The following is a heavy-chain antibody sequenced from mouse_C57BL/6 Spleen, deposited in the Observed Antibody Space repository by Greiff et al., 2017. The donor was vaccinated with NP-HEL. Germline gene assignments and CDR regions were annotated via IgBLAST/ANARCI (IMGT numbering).Heavy chain of an antibody. CDR1: GYSITSGYY. CDR2: ISYDGSN. J-gene: IGHJ3*01. D-gene: IGHD4-1*01. CDR3: AENWDVEAWFAY. V-gene: IGHV3-6*01. Sequence: VQLKESGPGLVKPSQSLSLTCSVTGYSITSGYYWNWIRQFPGNKLEWMGYISYDGSNNYNPSLKNRTSITRDTSKNQFFLKLNSVTTEDTATYYCAENWDVEAWFAYWGQGTLVTVSA.